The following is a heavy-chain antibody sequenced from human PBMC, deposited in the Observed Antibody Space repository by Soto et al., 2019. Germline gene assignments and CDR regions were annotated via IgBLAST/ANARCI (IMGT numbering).Heavy chain of an antibody. CDR1: GFTFSIYA. V-gene: IGHV3-23*01. CDR2: ISGSGGST. Sequence: PGGSLRLSCAASGFTFSIYAMSWVRQAPGKGLEWVSAISGSGGSTYYADSVKGRFTISRDNSKNTLYLQMNSLRAEDTAVYYCAKDRPLGLPAAIDAFDIWGQGTMVTVSS. CDR3: AKDRPLGLPAAIDAFDI. D-gene: IGHD2-2*01. J-gene: IGHJ3*02.